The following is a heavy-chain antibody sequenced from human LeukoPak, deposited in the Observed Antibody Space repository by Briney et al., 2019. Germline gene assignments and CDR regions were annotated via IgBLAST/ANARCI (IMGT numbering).Heavy chain of an antibody. D-gene: IGHD5-24*01. CDR3: ASREMATITAGAFDI. CDR2: INPNSGGT. V-gene: IGHV1-2*06. CDR1: GYTFTGCY. Sequence: GASVKVSCKASGYTFTGCYMHWVRQAPGQGLEWMGRINPNSGGTNYAQKFQGRVTMTRDTSISTAYMELSRLRSDDTAVYYCASREMATITAGAFDIWGQGTMVTVSS. J-gene: IGHJ3*02.